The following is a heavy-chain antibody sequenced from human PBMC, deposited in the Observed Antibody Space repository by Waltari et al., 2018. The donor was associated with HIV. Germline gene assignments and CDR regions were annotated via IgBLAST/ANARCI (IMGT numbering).Heavy chain of an antibody. Sequence: QVQLVQSGAEGKKPGASVKVSCKASGYTFTSYAMHWVRQAPGQRLEWMGWINAGNGNTKYSQKFQGRVTITRDTSASTAYMELSSLRSEDTAVYYCARGTKYYYDSSGFAEYFQHWGQGTLVTVSS. CDR2: INAGNGNT. J-gene: IGHJ1*01. CDR3: ARGTKYYYDSSGFAEYFQH. CDR1: GYTFTSYA. V-gene: IGHV1-3*01. D-gene: IGHD3-22*01.